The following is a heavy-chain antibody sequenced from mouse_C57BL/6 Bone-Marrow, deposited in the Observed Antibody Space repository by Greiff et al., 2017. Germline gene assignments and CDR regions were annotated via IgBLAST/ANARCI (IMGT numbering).Heavy chain of an antibody. V-gene: IGHV14-4*01. Sequence: EVQLQEPGAELVRPGASVKLSCTASGFTFNDDYMHWVKQRPEQGLEWIGWIDPENGDTDYASKFQGKATMTVDTSSNTAYLQLSSLTSEDTAVYYGTTLVGSYVDYWGQGTTLTVSS. D-gene: IGHD2-14*01. J-gene: IGHJ2*01. CDR2: IDPENGDT. CDR3: TTLVGSYVDY. CDR1: GFTFNDDY.